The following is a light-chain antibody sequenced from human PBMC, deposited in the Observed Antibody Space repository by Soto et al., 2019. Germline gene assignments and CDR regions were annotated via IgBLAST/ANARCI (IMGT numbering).Light chain of an antibody. Sequence: DIQMTQSPSTLSASVGDRVSITCRASQSISRQLAWYQQKPGKAPNLLIYQASNLETGVPSRFTGSGSGTDFTLTISSLQPDDVATYYCLQYQSYWTFGQGTKVEVK. J-gene: IGKJ1*01. CDR3: LQYQSYWT. CDR1: QSISRQ. V-gene: IGKV1-5*03. CDR2: QAS.